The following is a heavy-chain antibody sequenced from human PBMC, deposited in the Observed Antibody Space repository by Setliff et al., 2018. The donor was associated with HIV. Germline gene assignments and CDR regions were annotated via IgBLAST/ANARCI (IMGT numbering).Heavy chain of an antibody. CDR1: GSTFSTYD. CDR3: ARGIVWGSAYVYYFDS. J-gene: IGHJ4*02. CDR2: MNPNSGNT. D-gene: IGHD5-12*01. V-gene: IGHV1-8*01. Sequence: GASVKVSCKPSGSTFSTYDINWVRQATGQGLEWMGWMNPNSGNTGYAQKFQGRVTMTTDTSTGTAYMELRSLRSDDTAVYYCARGIVWGSAYVYYFDSWGQGTLVTVSS.